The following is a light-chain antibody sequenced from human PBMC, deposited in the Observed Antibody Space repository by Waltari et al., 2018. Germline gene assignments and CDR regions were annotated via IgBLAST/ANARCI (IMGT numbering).Light chain of an antibody. CDR1: QSVLYSSNNKNY. CDR2: WAS. Sequence: DIVMTQSPDSLAVSLGERATINCKSSQSVLYSSNNKNYLAWYQQKAGQPPKLLIYWASTRASGVPDRFSGSGSGTDFTLTISSLQAEDEAVYYCQQYDESPLTFGGGTKVEIK. V-gene: IGKV4-1*01. J-gene: IGKJ4*01. CDR3: QQYDESPLT.